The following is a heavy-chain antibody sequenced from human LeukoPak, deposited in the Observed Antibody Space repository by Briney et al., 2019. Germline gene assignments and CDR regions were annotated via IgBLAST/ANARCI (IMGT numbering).Heavy chain of an antibody. J-gene: IGHJ6*02. Sequence: GSLRLSCAASGFTFSSYWMSWVRQAPGKGLEWVSSISSSSSYIYYADSVKGRFTISRDNAKNSLYLQMNSLRAEDTAVYYCARARDYGDYFDGMDVWGQGTTVTVSS. CDR3: ARARDYGDYFDGMDV. CDR1: GFTFSSYW. D-gene: IGHD4-17*01. CDR2: ISSSSSYI. V-gene: IGHV3-21*01.